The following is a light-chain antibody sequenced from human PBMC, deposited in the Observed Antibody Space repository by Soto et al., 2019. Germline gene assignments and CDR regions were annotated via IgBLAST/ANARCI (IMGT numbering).Light chain of an antibody. CDR3: QQYNSYSWT. V-gene: IGKV1-5*01. CDR2: DAS. J-gene: IGKJ1*01. CDR1: QDINNY. Sequence: DIQMTQSPSSLSASVGDRVTITCQARQDINNYLNWYQQKPGRAPKLLIYDASSLESGVPSRFSGSGSGTEFTLTISSLQPDDFATYYCQQYNSYSWTFGQGTKVDIK.